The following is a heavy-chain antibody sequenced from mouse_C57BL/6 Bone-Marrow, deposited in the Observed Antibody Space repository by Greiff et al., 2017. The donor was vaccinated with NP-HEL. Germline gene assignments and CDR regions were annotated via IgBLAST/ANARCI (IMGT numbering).Heavy chain of an antibody. CDR2: INPNNGGT. J-gene: IGHJ1*03. D-gene: IGHD2-2*01. Sequence: EVQLQQSGPELVKPGASVKISCKASGYTFTDYYMNWVKQSHGKSLEWIGDINPNNGGTSYNQKFKGKATLTVDKSSSTAYMELRSLTSEDSAVYYCAGGYDAWYFDVWGTGTTVTVSS. CDR1: GYTFTDYY. CDR3: AGGYDAWYFDV. V-gene: IGHV1-26*01.